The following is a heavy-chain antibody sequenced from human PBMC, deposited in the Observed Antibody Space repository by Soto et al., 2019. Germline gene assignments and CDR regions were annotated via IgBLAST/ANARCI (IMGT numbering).Heavy chain of an antibody. D-gene: IGHD3-22*01. Sequence: GGSLRLSGAASGFTFSYYALHWVRRAPGKGLEWVSSISGIRDYIRYADSVKGRFTISRDNAKTSLYLQMNSLTAEDTAVYYCAREGVHNYNEYYFDYWGQGTLVTVSS. CDR3: AREGVHNYNEYYFDY. CDR2: ISGIRDYI. CDR1: GFTFSYYA. V-gene: IGHV3-21*06. J-gene: IGHJ4*02.